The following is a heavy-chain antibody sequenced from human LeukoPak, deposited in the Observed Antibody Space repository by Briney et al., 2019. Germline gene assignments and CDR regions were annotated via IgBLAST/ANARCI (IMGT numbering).Heavy chain of an antibody. CDR2: IYTSGST. CDR1: GGSISSGSYY. CDR3: ARDVPSGSIAGDWFDP. D-gene: IGHD6-6*01. J-gene: IGHJ5*02. Sequence: SQTLSLTCTVSGGSISSGSYYWSWLRQPAGKGLEWIGRIYTSGSTNYNPSLKSRVTIPVDTSKNQFSLKLSSVTAADTAVYYCARDVPSGSIAGDWFDPWGQGTLVTVSS. V-gene: IGHV4-61*02.